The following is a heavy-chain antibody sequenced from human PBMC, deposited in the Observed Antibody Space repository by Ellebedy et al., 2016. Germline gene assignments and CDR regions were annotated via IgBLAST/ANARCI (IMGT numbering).Heavy chain of an antibody. Sequence: SVKVSCXASGGSFSSNAISWVRQAPGHGLEWMGGIIPGFATANYAQKFQGRVTITADESTSTAYMELSSLRSEDTAVYYCARKGRSYGFRTGWYFDLWGRGTLVTVSS. CDR3: ARKGRSYGFRTGWYFDL. D-gene: IGHD5-18*01. CDR1: GGSFSSNA. CDR2: IIPGFATA. V-gene: IGHV1-69*13. J-gene: IGHJ2*01.